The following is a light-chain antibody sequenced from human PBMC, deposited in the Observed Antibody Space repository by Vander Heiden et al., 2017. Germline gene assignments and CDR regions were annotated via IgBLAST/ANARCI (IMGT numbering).Light chain of an antibody. CDR1: QSVNTY. CDR2: DAS. Sequence: EIVLPQSPATRSLSPGERGPLSCRASQSVNTYLAWYQQKPCQAPRLLIYDASKRATGIPARFSGSGSGTDFTLTISSLEPEDFAVYYCQQRSSWPPGYTFGQGTKLEIK. CDR3: QQRSSWPPGYT. J-gene: IGKJ2*01. V-gene: IGKV3-11*01.